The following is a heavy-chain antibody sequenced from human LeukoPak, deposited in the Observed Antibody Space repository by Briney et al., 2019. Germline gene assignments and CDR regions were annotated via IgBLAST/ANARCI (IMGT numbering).Heavy chain of an antibody. V-gene: IGHV1-58*01. J-gene: IGHJ3*02. CDR2: IVVGSGNT. Sequence: SVKVPCTASGFTFTSSAVQWVRQARGQRLEWIGWIVVGSGNTNYAQKFQERVTITRDMSTSTAYMELSSLRSEDTAVYYCAADYEWELLLAAFDIWGQGTMVTVSS. D-gene: IGHD1-26*01. CDR3: AADYEWELLLAAFDI. CDR1: GFTFTSSA.